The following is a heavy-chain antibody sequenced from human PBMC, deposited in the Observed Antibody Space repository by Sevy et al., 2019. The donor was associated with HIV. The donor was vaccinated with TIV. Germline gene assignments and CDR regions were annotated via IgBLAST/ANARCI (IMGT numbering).Heavy chain of an antibody. CDR1: GFTFSNYN. CDR3: ARVVAYCSGGSCFPGYYYGMDV. CDR2: ISSSSRYI. D-gene: IGHD2-15*01. Sequence: GGSLRLSCAASGFTFSNYNMNGVHQAPGKGLEWVSSISSSSRYIYYADSMKGRFTISRDNAKNSLYLQMNSLRAEDTAVYYCARVVAYCSGGSCFPGYYYGMDVWGQGTTVTVSS. V-gene: IGHV3-21*01. J-gene: IGHJ6*02.